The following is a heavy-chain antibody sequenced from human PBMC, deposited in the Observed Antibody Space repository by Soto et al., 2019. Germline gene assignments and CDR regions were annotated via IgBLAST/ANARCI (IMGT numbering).Heavy chain of an antibody. CDR3: ARDRGGGYYFDY. Sequence: SETLSLTCTVSGGSISSYYWSWIRQPPGKGLEWIGYIYYSGSTNYNPSLKSRVTISVDTSKNQFSLKLSSVTAADTAVYYCARDRGGGYYFDYWGQGTLVTVSS. CDR1: GGSISSYY. D-gene: IGHD2-15*01. V-gene: IGHV4-59*01. J-gene: IGHJ4*02. CDR2: IYYSGST.